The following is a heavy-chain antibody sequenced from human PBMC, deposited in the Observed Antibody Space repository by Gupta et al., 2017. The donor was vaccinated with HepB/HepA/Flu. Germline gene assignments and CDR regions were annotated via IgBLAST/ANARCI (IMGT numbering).Heavy chain of an antibody. CDR1: GFTGSSTY. V-gene: IGHV3-66*03. D-gene: IGHD6-6*01. CDR2: IYSCGST. CDR3: ARDSYIAARTSPRY. Sequence: EVQLVEPGGGLLQPGGSLRLSCGASGFTGSSTYLSWVRQAPGKGLELVSVIYSCGSTYYADSVKGRFTISRDNSKNTLYLQMSSLGAEDAAVYYCARDSYIAARTSPRYWGQGTLVTVSS. J-gene: IGHJ4*02.